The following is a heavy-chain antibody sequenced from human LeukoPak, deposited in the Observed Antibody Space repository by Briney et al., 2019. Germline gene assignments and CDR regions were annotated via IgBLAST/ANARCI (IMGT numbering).Heavy chain of an antibody. D-gene: IGHD5-12*01. CDR2: IGSDGDR. V-gene: IGHV3-23*01. Sequence: GGSRRLSCTASGFDFRSYAMAWVRQAPGKGLEGVAAIGSDGDRVHEDSVKGRFTISRDNSKGTLYLQMDNLRAEDTAVYFCAKSAGVATIYFDSWGQGALVTVSS. CDR1: GFDFRSYA. CDR3: AKSAGVATIYFDS. J-gene: IGHJ4*02.